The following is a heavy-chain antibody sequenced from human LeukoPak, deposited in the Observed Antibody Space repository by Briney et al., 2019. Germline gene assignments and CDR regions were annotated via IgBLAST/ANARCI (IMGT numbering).Heavy chain of an antibody. CDR2: IYYSGST. V-gene: IGHV4-39*01. D-gene: IGHD1-1*01. CDR1: GGSISSSSYY. J-gene: IGHJ4*02. CDR3: ARQGPSGPTGIDY. Sequence: PSETLSLTCTVSGGSISSSSYYWGWIRQPPGKGLEWIGSIYYSGSTYYNPSLKSRVTISADTSKNQFSLKLSSVTAAGTAVYYCARQGPSGPTGIDYWGQGTLVTVSS.